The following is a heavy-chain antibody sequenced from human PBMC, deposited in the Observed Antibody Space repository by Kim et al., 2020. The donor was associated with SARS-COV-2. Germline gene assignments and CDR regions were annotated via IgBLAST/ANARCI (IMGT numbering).Heavy chain of an antibody. D-gene: IGHD3-16*01. CDR2: ISSDGTAI. J-gene: IGHJ4*02. Sequence: GGSLRLSCEASGFTLSGYTMNWVRQAPGKGLEWVSYISSDGTAISYADSMKGRFTISRDNAKNSLFLQMNSLTDEDTAVYFCARDMPYFGYFWGQSTLDCWGQGTLVIVSS. V-gene: IGHV3-48*02. CDR1: GFTLSGYT. CDR3: ARDMPYFGYFWGQSTLDC.